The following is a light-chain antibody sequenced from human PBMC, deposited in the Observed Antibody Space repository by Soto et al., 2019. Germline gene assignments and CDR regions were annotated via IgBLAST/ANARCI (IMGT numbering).Light chain of an antibody. J-gene: IGKJ4*01. CDR2: GAS. V-gene: IGKV3-15*01. CDR3: QHYNDWPLT. CDR1: QSVSSD. Sequence: IVMTQSPATLSLSPWERATLSCRATQSVSSDLAWYQQRPGQAPRLLIYGASTRATGIPARFSGSGSGTEFTLTISGLQSEDFAVYYCQHYNDWPLTFGGGTEVEIK.